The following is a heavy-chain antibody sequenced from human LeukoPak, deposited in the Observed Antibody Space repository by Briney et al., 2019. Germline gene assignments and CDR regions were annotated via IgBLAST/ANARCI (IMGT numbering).Heavy chain of an antibody. CDR3: ARHLANVRWGGNPRWFDA. Sequence: AGRSLRLSCLASDFIFTKYWMTWVRQAPGKGLEWVANIREDGNKENYRDSVRGRFSISRDNAKNSRYLQMNSLRPEDSAVYDCARHLANVRWGGNPRWFDAWGQGTLVTVSS. J-gene: IGHJ5*02. V-gene: IGHV3-7*01. CDR1: DFIFTKYW. CDR2: IREDGNKE. D-gene: IGHD3-10*02.